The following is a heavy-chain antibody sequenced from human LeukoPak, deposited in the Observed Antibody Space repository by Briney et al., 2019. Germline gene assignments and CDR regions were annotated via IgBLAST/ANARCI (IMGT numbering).Heavy chain of an antibody. CDR2: IYYSGST. CDR3: ARGGRYCDSSGLYYFDY. J-gene: IGHJ4*02. D-gene: IGHD3-22*01. V-gene: IGHV4-59*01. CDR1: GGSISSYY. Sequence: SSETLPLTCTVSGGSISSYYWSWIRQPPGKGLEWIGYIYYSGSTNYNPSLKSRVTISVDTSKNQFSLKLSSVTAADTAVYYCARGGRYCDSSGLYYFDYWGQGTLVTVPS.